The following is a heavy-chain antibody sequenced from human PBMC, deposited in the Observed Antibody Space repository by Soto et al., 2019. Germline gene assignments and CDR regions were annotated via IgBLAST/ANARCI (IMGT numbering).Heavy chain of an antibody. CDR2: IYPGDSDT. V-gene: IGHV5-51*01. CDR3: ARQDYTYYYDSSGYSLDY. CDR1: GYSFTSYW. Sequence: GESLKISCKGSGYSFTSYWIGWVRQMPGKGLEWMGIIYPGDSDTRYSPSFQGQVTISADKSISTAYLQWSSLKASDTAMYYCARQDYTYYYDSSGYSLDYWGQGTLVTVSS. D-gene: IGHD3-22*01. J-gene: IGHJ4*02.